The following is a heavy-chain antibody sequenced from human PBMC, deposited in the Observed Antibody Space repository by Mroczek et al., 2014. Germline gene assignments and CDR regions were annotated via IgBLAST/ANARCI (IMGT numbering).Heavy chain of an antibody. CDR2: IKQDGSEK. CDR3: ARDSKDDIDYYYYGMGV. CDR1: GFTFSSYG. Sequence: VQLVQSGGGVVQPGRSLRLSCAASGFTFSSYGMHWVRQAPGKGLEWVANIKQDGSEKYYVDSVKGRFTISRDNAKNSLYLQMNSLRAEDTAVYYCARDSKDDIDYYYYGMGVWGQGTTVTVS. J-gene: IGHJ6*02. D-gene: IGHD3-9*01. V-gene: IGHV3-7*01.